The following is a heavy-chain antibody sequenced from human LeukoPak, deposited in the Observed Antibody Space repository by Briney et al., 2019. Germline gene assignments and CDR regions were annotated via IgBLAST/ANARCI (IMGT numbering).Heavy chain of an antibody. CDR1: GGSISSYY. V-gene: IGHV4-59*01. D-gene: IGHD5-24*01. CDR2: IYYSGST. J-gene: IGHJ4*02. Sequence: PSETLSLACTVSGGSISSYYWSWIRQPPGKGLEWIGYIYYSGSTNYNPSLKSRVTISVDTSKNQFSLKLSSVTAADTAVYYCARGGARRDGYNYAYWGQGTLVTVSS. CDR3: ARGGARRDGYNYAY.